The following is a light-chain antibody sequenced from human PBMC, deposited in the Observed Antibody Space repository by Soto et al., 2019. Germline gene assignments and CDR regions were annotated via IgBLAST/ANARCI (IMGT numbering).Light chain of an antibody. Sequence: DSQMTQSPCSVSASVGDRVTITCRASQDIGRRLAWFQQKPGKAPKYLIQAASSLQGGVPSTFSGSGSGTDFTLTINTLHPEDFATYYCLQVYSFPRTFGQGTKVDI. CDR2: AAS. CDR3: LQVYSFPRT. V-gene: IGKV1-12*01. CDR1: QDIGRR. J-gene: IGKJ1*01.